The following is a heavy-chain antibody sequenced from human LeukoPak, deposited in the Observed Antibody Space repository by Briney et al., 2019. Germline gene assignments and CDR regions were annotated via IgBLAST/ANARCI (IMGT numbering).Heavy chain of an antibody. V-gene: IGHV1-69*04. D-gene: IGHD4-11*01. J-gene: IGHJ6*02. CDR1: GGTFSSYA. CDR3: ARAPPARNDYSNYVDYYGMDV. Sequence: GASVKVSCKASGGTFSSYAISWVRQAPGQGLEWMGRIIPIFGIANYAQKFQGRVTITADKSTSTAYMELSSLRSEDTAVYYCARAPPARNDYSNYVDYYGMDVWGQGTTVTVSS. CDR2: IIPIFGIA.